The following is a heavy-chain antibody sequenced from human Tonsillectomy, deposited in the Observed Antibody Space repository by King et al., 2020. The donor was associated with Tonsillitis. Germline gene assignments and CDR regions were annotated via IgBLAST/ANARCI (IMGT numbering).Heavy chain of an antibody. J-gene: IGHJ2*01. V-gene: IGHV4-59*01. Sequence: VQLQESGPGLVKPSETLSLTCIVSGGSISSYYWSWIRQPPGKGLEWIAYIYYSGTTNYNPSLKSRLAISVYTSKSQFSLNLSSVTAADTAVYYCARVTGLAAAGPWYFDLWGRGTLVTVSS. D-gene: IGHD6-13*01. CDR3: ARVTGLAAAGPWYFDL. CDR1: GGSISSYY. CDR2: IYYSGTT.